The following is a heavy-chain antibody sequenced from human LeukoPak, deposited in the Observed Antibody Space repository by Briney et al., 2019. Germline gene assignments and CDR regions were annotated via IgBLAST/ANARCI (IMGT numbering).Heavy chain of an antibody. CDR2: IYNDANT. V-gene: IGHV3-53*01. Sequence: GSLSLSCAVSGFTVSSDHMSWFRQPPGKGLEWVSVIYNDANTYYTDSAKSRFTISRDNSKNTVFLQMNSLRAEDTAVYYCARDREVVTAKAQMDVWGKGTTVTVSS. CDR1: GFTVSSDH. CDR3: ARDREVVTAKAQMDV. D-gene: IGHD2-21*02. J-gene: IGHJ6*04.